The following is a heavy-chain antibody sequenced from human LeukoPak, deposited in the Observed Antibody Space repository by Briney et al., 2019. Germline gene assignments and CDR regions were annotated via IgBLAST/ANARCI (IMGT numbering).Heavy chain of an antibody. CDR3: ARERGYCTNGVCYTEDYYYYCMDV. CDR1: GYSFSTYW. CDR2: INPGDSDT. Sequence: GESLKISCKGCGYSFSTYWIGWVRQMPGKGLEWMAIINPGDSDTRYSPSFQGQVTISADKSISTAYLQWSSLKASDTAVYCCARERGYCTNGVCYTEDYYYYCMDVWGKGTTVTVSS. D-gene: IGHD2-8*01. J-gene: IGHJ6*03. V-gene: IGHV5-51*01.